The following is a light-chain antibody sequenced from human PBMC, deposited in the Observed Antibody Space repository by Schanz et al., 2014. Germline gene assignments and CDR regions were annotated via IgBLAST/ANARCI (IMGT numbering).Light chain of an antibody. Sequence: DIQMTQSPSSLSASVGDRVTITCQASEGINNYLNWYQQKPGKAPKLLIYDASNLETGVPSRFSGSGSGTDFNLTISSLQPDDFGTYHCQQSYSTPLTFGGGTKVAIK. CDR1: EGINNY. CDR3: QQSYSTPLT. V-gene: IGKV1-39*01. CDR2: DAS. J-gene: IGKJ4*01.